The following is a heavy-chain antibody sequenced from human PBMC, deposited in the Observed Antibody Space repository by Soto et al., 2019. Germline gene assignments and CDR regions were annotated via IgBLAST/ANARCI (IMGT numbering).Heavy chain of an antibody. Sequence: PSETLSLTCTVSGGSIWSSSYYWGWVRQPPGKGLEWIGSIYYSGSTYYNPSLKSRVTISVDTSKNQFSLKLSSVTAADTAVFYCARHASRSDYWGQGTLVTVSS. CDR2: IYYSGST. CDR3: ARHASRSDY. D-gene: IGHD2-2*01. V-gene: IGHV4-39*01. CDR1: GGSIWSSSYY. J-gene: IGHJ4*02.